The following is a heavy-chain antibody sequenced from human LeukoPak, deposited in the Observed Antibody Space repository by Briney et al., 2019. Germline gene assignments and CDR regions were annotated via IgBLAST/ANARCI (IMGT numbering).Heavy chain of an antibody. CDR1: GFTFSSYG. V-gene: IGHV3-23*01. Sequence: GGSLRLSCAASGFTFSSYGMSWVRQAPGKGLEWVSAISGSGDSTYYADSVKGRFTISRDNSKNTLYLQMNSLRAEDTAVYYSGVDIVVVPGAPNWFDPWGQGTLVTVSS. CDR3: GVDIVVVPGAPNWFDP. D-gene: IGHD2-2*01. J-gene: IGHJ5*02. CDR2: ISGSGDST.